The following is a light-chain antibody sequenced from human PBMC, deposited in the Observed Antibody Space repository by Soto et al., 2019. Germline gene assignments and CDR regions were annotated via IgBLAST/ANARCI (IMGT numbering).Light chain of an antibody. CDR3: QQYNNWPRT. CDR1: QSISTF. Sequence: EVVMTQSPATLSVAPVERATLSCRASQSISTFLAWYQQKPGQAPRLLIYGASTRATGTPARFSGSGSGTEFTLTISSLQSEDFAVYYCQQYNNWPRTFGQGTKVDIK. J-gene: IGKJ1*01. V-gene: IGKV3-15*01. CDR2: GAS.